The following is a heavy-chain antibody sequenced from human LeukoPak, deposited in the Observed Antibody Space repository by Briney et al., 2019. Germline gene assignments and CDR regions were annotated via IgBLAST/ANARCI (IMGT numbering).Heavy chain of an antibody. D-gene: IGHD4-17*01. J-gene: IGHJ5*02. CDR2: IYPGDSDT. V-gene: IGHV5-51*01. Sequence: NLGESLKISCKGSGYSFTSYWIGWVRQMPGKGLEWMGIIYPGDSDTRYSPSFQGQVTISADKSISTAYLQWSSLKASDTAMYYCARRPRDGDYAGNWFDPWGQGTLVTVSS. CDR3: ARRPRDGDYAGNWFDP. CDR1: GYSFTSYW.